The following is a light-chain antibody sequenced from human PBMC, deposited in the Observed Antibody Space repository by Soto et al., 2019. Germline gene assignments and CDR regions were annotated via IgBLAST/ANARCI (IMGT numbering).Light chain of an antibody. CDR3: QQSHISPYT. V-gene: IGKV1-39*01. J-gene: IGKJ2*01. Sequence: DLQMTQSPSSLSAAVGDRVTITCRASQSVARFLNWYQQKPGEVPKLLIFGASYLRSGVPSRFSGGGSGTHFALTITSLQPEDFATYFCQQSHISPYTFGQGTNL. CDR1: QSVARF. CDR2: GAS.